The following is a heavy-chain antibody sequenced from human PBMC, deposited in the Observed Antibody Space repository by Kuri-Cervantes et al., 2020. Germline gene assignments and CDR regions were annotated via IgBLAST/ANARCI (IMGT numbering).Heavy chain of an antibody. CDR3: ARVRVQSSGYNFAY. CDR2: ISAYNGNT. Sequence: ASVKVSCKASGYTFTSYYMHWVRQAPGQGLEWMGWISAYNGNTNYAQKFQGRVTMTRNTSISTAYMELSSPRSEDTAVYYCARVRVQSSGYNFAYWGHGNLVNVAS. J-gene: IGHJ4*01. D-gene: IGHD3-22*01. CDR1: GYTFTSYY. V-gene: IGHV1-8*02.